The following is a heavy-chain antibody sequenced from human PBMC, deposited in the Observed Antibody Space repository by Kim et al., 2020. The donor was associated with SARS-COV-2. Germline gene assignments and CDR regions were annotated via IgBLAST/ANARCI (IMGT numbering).Heavy chain of an antibody. J-gene: IGHJ6*02. D-gene: IGHD3-9*01. CDR3: TRDYDILTGYYQGTYYGMDV. V-gene: IGHV3-49*03. CDR1: GFTFGDYA. CDR2: IRSKAYGGTT. Sequence: GGSLRLSCTASGFTFGDYAMSWFRQAPGKGLEWVGFIRSKAYGGTTEYAASVKGRFTISRDDSKSIAYLQMNSLKTEDTAVYYCTRDYDILTGYYQGTYYGMDVWGQGTTVTVSS.